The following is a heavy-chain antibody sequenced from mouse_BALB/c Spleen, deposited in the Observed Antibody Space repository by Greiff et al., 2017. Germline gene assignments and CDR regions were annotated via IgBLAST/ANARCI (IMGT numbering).Heavy chain of an antibody. Sequence: EVQLQESGGGLVQPGGSLKLSCAASGFTFSSYGMSWVRQTPDKRLELVATINSNGGSTYYPDSVKGRFTISRDNAKNTLYLQMSSLKSEDTAMYYCARDGDYDGFDYWGQGTTLTVSS. CDR3: ARDGDYDGFDY. V-gene: IGHV5-6-3*01. D-gene: IGHD2-4*01. J-gene: IGHJ2*01. CDR1: GFTFSSYG. CDR2: INSNGGST.